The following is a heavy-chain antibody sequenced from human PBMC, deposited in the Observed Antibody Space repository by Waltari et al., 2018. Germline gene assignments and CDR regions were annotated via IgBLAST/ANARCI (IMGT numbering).Heavy chain of an antibody. CDR1: GGSISGYF. V-gene: IGHV4-4*07. CDR2: IYSSGGT. Sequence: QVQLQESGPGLVKPSETLSLTCTVSGGSISGYFWNWIRQPAGKGLEWIGRIYSSGGTNSDPSLKSRVTMSVDTSKNQFSLKLTSVTAADTGVYYCAGDSRSSWPNGGFDPWGQGTLVTVSS. D-gene: IGHD6-13*01. J-gene: IGHJ5*02. CDR3: AGDSRSSWPNGGFDP.